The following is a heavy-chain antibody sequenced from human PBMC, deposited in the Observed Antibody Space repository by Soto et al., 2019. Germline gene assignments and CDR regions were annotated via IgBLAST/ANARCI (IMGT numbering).Heavy chain of an antibody. D-gene: IGHD3-10*01. J-gene: IGHJ5*02. Sequence: QLQLQESGPGLVKPSETLYLTCTVSGGSISSSSYYWGWIRQPPGKGLEWIGSIYYSGSTYYNPSLKSQVTISVDTSKNQCSVEMSSVTVGDTAVYYCARREAVSLLWFGELRSQGAWFDPWGQGTLVTVSS. CDR1: GGSISSSSYY. CDR3: ARREAVSLLWFGELRSQGAWFDP. V-gene: IGHV4-39*01. CDR2: IYYSGST.